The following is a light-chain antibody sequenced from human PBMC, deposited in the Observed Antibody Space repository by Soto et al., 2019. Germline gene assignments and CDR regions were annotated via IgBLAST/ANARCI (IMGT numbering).Light chain of an antibody. CDR3: QQYGSSPL. J-gene: IGKJ3*01. V-gene: IGKV3-20*01. CDR1: QSVRSSY. CDR2: GAS. Sequence: EIVLTQSPGTLSLSPGERATLSCRASQSVRSSYLAWYQQKPGQAPRLLIQGASSRATGIPDRFSGSGSGTDFTLTISRLEPEDFAVYYCQQYGSSPLFGPGTKVDFK.